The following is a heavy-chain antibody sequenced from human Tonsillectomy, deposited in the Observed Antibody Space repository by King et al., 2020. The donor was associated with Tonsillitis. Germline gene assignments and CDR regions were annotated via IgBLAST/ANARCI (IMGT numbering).Heavy chain of an antibody. Sequence: VQLVESGGGLVQPGGSLRLSCAASGFTFSSYAMSWVRQAPGKGLEWVSAISGSGVSTYYADSVGGRFTISRDNSKNTLYLQMNSLRAEDTAVYYCAKGFYGGYDTFDSWAQGPLVTVSS. CDR3: AKGFYGGYDTFDS. V-gene: IGHV3-23*04. J-gene: IGHJ4*02. CDR2: ISGSGVST. D-gene: IGHD5-12*01. CDR1: GFTFSSYA.